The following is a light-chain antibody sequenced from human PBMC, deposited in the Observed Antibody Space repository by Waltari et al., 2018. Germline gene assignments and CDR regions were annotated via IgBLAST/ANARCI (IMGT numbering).Light chain of an antibody. CDR1: SSDVGYFKR. V-gene: IGLV2-23*02. CDR3: SSYAGSSKGV. J-gene: IGLJ2*01. Sequence: QSALTQPASVSGSPGQSITISCTGTSSDVGYFKRVSWYQQHPGKAPKLMIYSVSMRPSGVSDRCAGSKSGDSASLTISGLQPEDEAEYFCSSYAGSSKGVFGGGTKVTVL. CDR2: SVS.